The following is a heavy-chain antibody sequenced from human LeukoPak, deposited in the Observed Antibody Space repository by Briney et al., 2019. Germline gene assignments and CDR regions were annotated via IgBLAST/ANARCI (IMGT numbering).Heavy chain of an antibody. D-gene: IGHD3-10*01. CDR2: IYSGGST. V-gene: IGHV3-66*01. CDR3: ARVLAIVRGVIDY. J-gene: IGHJ4*02. CDR1: GFTFSSYE. Sequence: QPGGSLRLSCAASGFTFSSYEMNWVRQAPGKGLEWVSVIYSGGSTYYADSVKGRFTISRDNSKNTLYLQMNSLRAEDTAVYYCARVLAIVRGVIDYWGQGTLVTVSS.